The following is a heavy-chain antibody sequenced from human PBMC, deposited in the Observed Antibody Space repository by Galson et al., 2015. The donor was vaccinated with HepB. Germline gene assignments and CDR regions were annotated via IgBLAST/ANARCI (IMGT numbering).Heavy chain of an antibody. CDR2: ISGSGGST. J-gene: IGHJ1*01. CDR3: AKDRLNYGGNLFGPPAEYFQH. Sequence: SLRLSCAASGFTFSSYAMSWVRQAPGKGLEWVSAISGSGGSTYYADSVKGRFTISRDNSKNTLYLQMNSLRAEDTAVYYCAKDRLNYGGNLFGPPAEYFQHWGQGTLVTVSS. D-gene: IGHD4-23*01. V-gene: IGHV3-23*01. CDR1: GFTFSSYA.